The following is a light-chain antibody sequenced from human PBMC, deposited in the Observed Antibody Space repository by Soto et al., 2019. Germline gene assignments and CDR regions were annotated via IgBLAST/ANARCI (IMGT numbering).Light chain of an antibody. CDR1: QDIKKS. Sequence: DIQMTPSPSSLSASVGDRVTITCQASQDIKKSLNWYQQRPGKAPKVLIYDTSKLQTGVPSRFSGRGSGTDFILTISSLQPEDIATYYCQQFDNLPLTFGGGTKVEIK. CDR3: QQFDNLPLT. V-gene: IGKV1-33*01. J-gene: IGKJ4*01. CDR2: DTS.